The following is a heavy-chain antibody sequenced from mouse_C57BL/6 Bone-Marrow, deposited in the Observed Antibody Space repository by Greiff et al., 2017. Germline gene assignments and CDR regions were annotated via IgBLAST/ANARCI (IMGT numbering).Heavy chain of an antibody. D-gene: IGHD1-1*01. Sequence: QVQLQQPGAELVKPGASVKMSCKASGYTFTSYWITWVKQRPGQGLEWIGDIYPGSGSTNYNEKFKSKATLTVDTSSSTAYMQLSSLTSEGSAVYYCARSYYGSSYFDYWGQGTTLTVSS. J-gene: IGHJ2*01. CDR3: ARSYYGSSYFDY. V-gene: IGHV1-55*01. CDR2: IYPGSGST. CDR1: GYTFTSYW.